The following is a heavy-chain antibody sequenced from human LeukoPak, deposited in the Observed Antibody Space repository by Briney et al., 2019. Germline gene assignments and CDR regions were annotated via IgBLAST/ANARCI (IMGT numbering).Heavy chain of an antibody. V-gene: IGHV3-7*01. CDR1: GFTFSSYA. J-gene: IGHJ6*03. CDR3: AKDGTKIFGVVLPSYYYMDV. D-gene: IGHD3-3*01. Sequence: GGSLRLSCAASGFTFSSYAMSWVRQAPGKGVEWVANISPDGSTIYYVDSVKGRFTISRDNAQNSLYLQMNSLRAEDTAVYYCAKDGTKIFGVVLPSYYYMDVWGKGTTVTVSS. CDR2: ISPDGSTI.